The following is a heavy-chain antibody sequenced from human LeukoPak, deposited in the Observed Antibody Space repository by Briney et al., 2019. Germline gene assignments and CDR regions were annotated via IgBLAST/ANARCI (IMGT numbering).Heavy chain of an antibody. D-gene: IGHD6-6*01. CDR1: GGSISSGGYY. CDR3: ARGRLVSSSSLDWFDS. V-gene: IGHV4-31*03. Sequence: SETLSLTCTVSGGSISSGGYYWSWIRQHPGKGLEWIGYIYYSGSTYYNPSLKSRVTISVDTSKNQFSLQLNSVTPEDTAVYYCARGRLVSSSSLDWFDSWGQGTLVTVSS. CDR2: IYYSGST. J-gene: IGHJ5*01.